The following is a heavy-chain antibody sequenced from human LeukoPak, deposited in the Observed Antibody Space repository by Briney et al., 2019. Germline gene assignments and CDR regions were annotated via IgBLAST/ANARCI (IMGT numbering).Heavy chain of an antibody. J-gene: IGHJ4*02. CDR3: AKRRSGSGGWSPFDY. Sequence: PGGSLRLSCAASGFTFSSYAMSWVRQAPGKGLEWVSAISGSGGSTYYADSVKGRFTISRDNSKNTLYLQMNSLRAEDTAVYYCAKRRSGSGGWSPFDYWGQGTLVTVSS. V-gene: IGHV3-23*01. CDR2: ISGSGGST. D-gene: IGHD2-15*01. CDR1: GFTFSSYA.